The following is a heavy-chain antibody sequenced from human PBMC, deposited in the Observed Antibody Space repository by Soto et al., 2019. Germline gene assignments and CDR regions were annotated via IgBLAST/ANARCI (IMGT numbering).Heavy chain of an antibody. D-gene: IGHD3-22*01. CDR3: ARQRSGYYDSSGHYEAEYFQH. J-gene: IGHJ1*01. V-gene: IGHV4-39*01. CDR1: GGSISSSSYY. Sequence: SETLSLASTVSGGSISSSSYYWGWIRQPPGKGLEWIGSIYYSGSTYYNPSLKSRVTISVDTSKNQFSLKLSSVTAADTAVYYCARQRSGYYDSSGHYEAEYFQHWGQGTLVTSPQ. CDR2: IYYSGST.